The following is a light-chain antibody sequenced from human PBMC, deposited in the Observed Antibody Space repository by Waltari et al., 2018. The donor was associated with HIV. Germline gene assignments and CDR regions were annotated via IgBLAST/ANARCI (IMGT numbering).Light chain of an antibody. V-gene: IGKV4-1*01. CDR1: QSLLFSSTGKNF. Sequence: DIVMTQSPESLTVSLGARATINCKSSQSLLFSSTGKNFLAWYQLRPGQPPTLLLSWATSRETGVPERFGGTASGTNFTLTIDNFQAEDVAIYYCQQYFTNPRTFGQGTELQI. CDR3: QQYFTNPRT. J-gene: IGKJ2*01. CDR2: WAT.